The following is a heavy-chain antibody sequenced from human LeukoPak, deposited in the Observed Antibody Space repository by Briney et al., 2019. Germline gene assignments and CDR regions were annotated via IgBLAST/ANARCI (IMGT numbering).Heavy chain of an antibody. V-gene: IGHV3-23*01. J-gene: IGHJ5*02. Sequence: GGSLRLSCAASGFTFSSYAMSWVRQVPGKRLEWVSAISSGAGTTGYADSVKGRFTISRVNSKRTIYLQMNSLRAEDTAIYYCAKDLEQSYSGWSTSYDAWGQGTLVTVSS. CDR2: ISSGAGTT. CDR3: AKDLEQSYSGWSTSYDA. CDR1: GFTFSSYA. D-gene: IGHD6-19*01.